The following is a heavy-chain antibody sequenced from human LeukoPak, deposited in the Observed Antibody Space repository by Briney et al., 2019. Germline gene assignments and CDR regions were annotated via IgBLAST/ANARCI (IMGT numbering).Heavy chain of an antibody. J-gene: IGHJ4*02. CDR1: GFTFSSYS. CDR2: ISSSSSYI. D-gene: IGHD3-9*01. V-gene: IGHV3-21*01. Sequence: GGSLRLSCAASGFTFSSYSMNWVRQAPRKGLEWVSSISSSSSYIYYADSVRGRFTISRDNAKNSLYLQMNSLRAEDTAVYYCARERDILTGYLDYWGQGTLVTVSS. CDR3: ARERDILTGYLDY.